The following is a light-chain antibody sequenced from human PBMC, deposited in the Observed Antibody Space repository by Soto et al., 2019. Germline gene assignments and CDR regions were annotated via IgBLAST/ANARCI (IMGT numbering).Light chain of an antibody. CDR2: QVS. V-gene: IGKV2-30*01. J-gene: IGKJ1*01. CDR1: QGLVYSDGNAF. Sequence: DVVMTQSPLSLSVTLGQPASISCRSSQGLVYSDGNAFLNWFHQRPGQSPRRLIYQVSNRDSGVPARFSGRGSGTDYTLTISGVEAEDVGIYYCVQGTHWPWTFGQGTKVEIK. CDR3: VQGTHWPWT.